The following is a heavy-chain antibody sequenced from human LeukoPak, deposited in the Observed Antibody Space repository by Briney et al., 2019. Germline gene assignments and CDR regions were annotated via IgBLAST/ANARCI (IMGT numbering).Heavy chain of an antibody. CDR2: INPNSGGT. V-gene: IGHV1-2*02. CDR1: GYTFTGYY. D-gene: IGHD6-13*01. J-gene: IGHJ5*02. CDR3: ARDLSAAEDWFDP. Sequence: ASVKVSCKASGYTFTGYYMHRVRQAPGQGLEWMGWINPNSGGTNYAQKFQGRVTMTRDTSISTAYMELSRLRSDDTAVYYCARDLSAAEDWFDPWGQGTLVTVSS.